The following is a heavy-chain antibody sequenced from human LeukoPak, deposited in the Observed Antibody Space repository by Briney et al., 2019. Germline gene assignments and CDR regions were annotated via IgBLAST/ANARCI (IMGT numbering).Heavy chain of an antibody. J-gene: IGHJ3*02. CDR2: IIPIFGTA. D-gene: IGHD1-26*01. V-gene: IGHV1-69*13. CDR1: GGTFSSYA. CDR3: AADTLDSGSYYGAFDI. Sequence: ASVKVSCKASGGTFSSYAISWVRQAPGQGLEWMGGIIPIFGTANYAQKFQGRVTITADESTSTAYMELSSLRSEDTAVYYCAADTLDSGSYYGAFDIWGQGTMVTVSS.